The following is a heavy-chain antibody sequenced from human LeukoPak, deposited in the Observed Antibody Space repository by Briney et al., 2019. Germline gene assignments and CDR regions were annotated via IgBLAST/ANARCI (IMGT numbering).Heavy chain of an antibody. CDR1: GYTFTGYY. CDR3: ARDSGYSSGWYSSFDY. CDR2: INPNSGGT. J-gene: IGHJ4*02. Sequence: ASVKVSCKASGYTFTGYYMHWVRQAPGQGLEWMGWINPNSGGTNYAQKFQGRVTMTRDTSISTAYMELSRLRSDDTAVYYCARDSGYSSGWYSSFDYWGQGTLVTVSS. V-gene: IGHV1-2*02. D-gene: IGHD6-19*01.